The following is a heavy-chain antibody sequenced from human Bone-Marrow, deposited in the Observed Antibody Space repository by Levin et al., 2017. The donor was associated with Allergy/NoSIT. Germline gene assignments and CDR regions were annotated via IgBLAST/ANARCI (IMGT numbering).Heavy chain of an antibody. V-gene: IGHV3-23*01. CDR1: GFTFSSYA. D-gene: IGHD2-2*01. Sequence: GESLKISCAASGFTFSSYAMSWVRQAPGKGLQWVSTTDTSGGTTYYADSVKGRFTVSTDNSKNTLFLQMNSLRAEDTAIYHCAKGLGPETSGPAAVGNCFDPWGQGTLVTVSS. CDR3: AKGLGPETSGPAAVGNCFDP. CDR2: TDTSGGTT. J-gene: IGHJ5*02.